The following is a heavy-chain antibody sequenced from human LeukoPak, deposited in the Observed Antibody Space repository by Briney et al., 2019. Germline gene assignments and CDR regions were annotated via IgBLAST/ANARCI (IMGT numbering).Heavy chain of an antibody. CDR1: GGSISSYY. Sequence: SQTLSLTCTVSGGSISSYYWSWIRQPAGKGLEWIGRIYTSGSTNYNPSLKSRVTMSVDTSKNQFSLKLSSVTAADTAVYYCARVNYYDSSGYGYMDVWGKGTTVTVSS. J-gene: IGHJ6*03. V-gene: IGHV4-4*07. D-gene: IGHD3-22*01. CDR2: IYTSGST. CDR3: ARVNYYDSSGYGYMDV.